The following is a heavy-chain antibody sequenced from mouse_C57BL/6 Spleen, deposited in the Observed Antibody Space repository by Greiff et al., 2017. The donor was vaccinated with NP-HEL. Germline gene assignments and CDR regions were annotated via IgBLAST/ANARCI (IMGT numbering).Heavy chain of an antibody. CDR3: ARGDGYPY. Sequence: VKLMESGAELVRPGTSVKVSCKASGYAFTNYLIEWVKQRPGQGLEWIGVINPGSGGTNYNEKFKGKATLTADKSSSTAYMQLSSLTSEDSAVYFCARGDGYPYWGQGTTLTVSS. D-gene: IGHD2-3*01. CDR1: GYAFTNYL. J-gene: IGHJ2*01. V-gene: IGHV1-54*01. CDR2: INPGSGGT.